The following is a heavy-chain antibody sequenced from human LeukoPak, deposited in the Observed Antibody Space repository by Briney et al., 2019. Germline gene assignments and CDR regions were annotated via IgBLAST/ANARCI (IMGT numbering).Heavy chain of an antibody. J-gene: IGHJ4*02. Sequence: ASVKVSCKASGYTFTGYYTHWVRQAPGQGLEWMGWINPNSGGTNYAQKFQGRVTMTRDTSISTAYMELSRLRSDDTAVYYCARDVVEMATPLDYWGQGTLVTVSS. D-gene: IGHD5-24*01. V-gene: IGHV1-2*02. CDR3: ARDVVEMATPLDY. CDR1: GYTFTGYY. CDR2: INPNSGGT.